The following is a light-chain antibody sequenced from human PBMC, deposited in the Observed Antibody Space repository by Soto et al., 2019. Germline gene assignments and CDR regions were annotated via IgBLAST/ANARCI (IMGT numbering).Light chain of an antibody. CDR1: QSVSSK. V-gene: IGKV3-20*01. CDR3: QQYGGSPRT. J-gene: IGKJ2*01. Sequence: EIVLTQSPGTLSLSLGERATVSCRASQSVSSKLAWYQQKPGQAPRVLIYGASSRATGIPDRFGGSGSGTDFTLTISRLEPEDFAVYYCQQYGGSPRTFGQGTKLEI. CDR2: GAS.